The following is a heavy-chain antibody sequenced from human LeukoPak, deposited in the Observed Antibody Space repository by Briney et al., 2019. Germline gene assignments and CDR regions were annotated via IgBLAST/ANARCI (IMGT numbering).Heavy chain of an antibody. D-gene: IGHD6-19*01. CDR3: AKDNRRHYTSGPNPDSLH. CDR2: ISWNGGSI. CDR1: GFIFNNYA. J-gene: IGHJ4*02. V-gene: IGHV3-9*01. Sequence: PGVSLRLSCAGSGFIFNNYAMHWVRQPPGKGLEWVSGISWNGGSIDYADSVKGRFTISRDNAKNSLYLQMNSLRVEDTAFYYCAKDNRRHYTSGPNPDSLHWGQGALVTVSS.